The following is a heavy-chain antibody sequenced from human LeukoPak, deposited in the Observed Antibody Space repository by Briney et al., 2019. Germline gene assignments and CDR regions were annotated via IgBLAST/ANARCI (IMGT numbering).Heavy chain of an antibody. Sequence: PGGPLRLSCAPSGFPFSSYWMHWVRHATGEGLVWVSRINSDGSRTSYADSEKGRYTISRDNAKNTLYLQINTLRDEDTAGYYCAKVAAAGTGPEDYWGQGTLVTVSS. V-gene: IGHV3-74*01. CDR1: GFPFSSYW. CDR2: INSDGSRT. CDR3: AKVAAAGTGPEDY. J-gene: IGHJ4*02. D-gene: IGHD6-13*01.